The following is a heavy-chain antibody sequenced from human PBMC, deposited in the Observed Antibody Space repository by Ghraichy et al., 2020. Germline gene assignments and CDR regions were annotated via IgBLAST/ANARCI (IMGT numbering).Heavy chain of an antibody. CDR3: AKTPGYSSGWVLN. CDR2: ISGSGDST. J-gene: IGHJ4*02. V-gene: IGHV3-23*01. Sequence: GESLNISCAASGFTFNIYVMSWVRQAPGKGLEWVSSISGSGDSTYYADSVQVRFTISRDNSKNTLFLEINSLRAEDTAVYYCAKTPGYSSGWVLNWGQGTLVTVSS. CDR1: GFTFNIYV. D-gene: IGHD6-19*01.